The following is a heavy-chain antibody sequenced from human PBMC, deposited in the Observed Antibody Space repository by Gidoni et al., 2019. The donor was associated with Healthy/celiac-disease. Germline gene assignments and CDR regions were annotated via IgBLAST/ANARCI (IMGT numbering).Heavy chain of an antibody. CDR3: ARALSSSSPHHYYYYGMDV. CDR1: GFTFSSYW. D-gene: IGHD6-6*01. J-gene: IGHJ6*02. V-gene: IGHV3-74*01. Sequence: EVQLVESGGGLVQPGGSLRLSCAASGFTFSSYWMHWVRQAPGKGLGRVSRINSEGSSTSYADSVKGRFTISRDNAKNTLYLQMNSLRAEDTAVYYCARALSSSSPHHYYYYGMDVWGQGTTVTVSS. CDR2: INSEGSST.